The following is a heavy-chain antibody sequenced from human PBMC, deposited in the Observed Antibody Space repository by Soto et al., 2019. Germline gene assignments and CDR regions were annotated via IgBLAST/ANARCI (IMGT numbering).Heavy chain of an antibody. Sequence: GGSLRLSCAASGFTFSSYWMSWVRQAPGKGLEWVANIKQDGSEKYYVDSVKGRFTISRDNAKNSLYLQMNSLRAEDTAVYYCARDYYKYYDSSGYYRSTDYWGQGTLVTVSS. CDR1: GFTFSSYW. D-gene: IGHD3-22*01. CDR3: ARDYYKYYDSSGYYRSTDY. CDR2: IKQDGSEK. V-gene: IGHV3-7*01. J-gene: IGHJ4*02.